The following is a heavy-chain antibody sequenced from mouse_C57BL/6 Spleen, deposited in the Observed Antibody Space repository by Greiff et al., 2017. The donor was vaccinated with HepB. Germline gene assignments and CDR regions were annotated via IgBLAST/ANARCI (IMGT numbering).Heavy chain of an antibody. CDR1: GYTFTSYW. CDR3: ARDGVDYYGSSYGY. V-gene: IGHV1-69*01. CDR2: IDPSDSYT. Sequence: VQLQQSGAELVMPGASVKLSCKASGYTFTSYWMHWVKQRPGQGLEWIGEIDPSDSYTNYNQKFKGKSTLTVDKSSSTAYMQLSSLTSEDSAVYYCARDGVDYYGSSYGYWGQGTTLTVSS. J-gene: IGHJ2*01. D-gene: IGHD1-1*01.